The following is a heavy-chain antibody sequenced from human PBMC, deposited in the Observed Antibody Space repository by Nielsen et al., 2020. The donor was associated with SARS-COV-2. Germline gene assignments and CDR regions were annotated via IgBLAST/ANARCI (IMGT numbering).Heavy chain of an antibody. CDR2: ISYDGSNK. D-gene: IGHD3-10*01. Sequence: GGSLRLSCAASGFTFSSYGMHWVRQAPGKGLEWVAVISYDGSNKYYADSVKGRFTISRDNSKNSLYLQMNGLRAEDTAVYYCARDKFGAFDYWGQGTRVTVSS. CDR3: ARDKFGAFDY. J-gene: IGHJ4*02. CDR1: GFTFSSYG. V-gene: IGHV3-33*05.